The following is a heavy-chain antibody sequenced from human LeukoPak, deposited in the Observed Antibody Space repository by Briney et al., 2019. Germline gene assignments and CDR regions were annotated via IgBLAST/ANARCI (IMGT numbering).Heavy chain of an antibody. J-gene: IGHJ4*02. Sequence: PGGSLRLSCAVSGFTFTSYGMSWVRQAPGKGLEWVSSISGGGGSTHYADSVKGRFTISRDNSKNTLYLQMNSLRAEDTAVYYCAKKDYDILTGYTGAVDYWGQGTLVTVSS. CDR1: GFTFTSYG. V-gene: IGHV3-23*01. D-gene: IGHD3-9*01. CDR2: ISGGGGST. CDR3: AKKDYDILTGYTGAVDY.